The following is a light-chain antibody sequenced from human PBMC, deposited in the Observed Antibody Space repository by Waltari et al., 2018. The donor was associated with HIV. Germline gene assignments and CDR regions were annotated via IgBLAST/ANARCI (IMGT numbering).Light chain of an antibody. Sequence: QSALTQPPSASGSPGQSVTISCTGTSGDVGDYNYVSWDQQHPGKAPKLMIYEVTRRPSGVPVRFSGYKSGNTASLTVSGLQAEDEADYYCSSYAGSNNWVFGGGTKLTVL. V-gene: IGLV2-8*01. CDR3: SSYAGSNNWV. CDR1: SGDVGDYNY. CDR2: EVT. J-gene: IGLJ3*02.